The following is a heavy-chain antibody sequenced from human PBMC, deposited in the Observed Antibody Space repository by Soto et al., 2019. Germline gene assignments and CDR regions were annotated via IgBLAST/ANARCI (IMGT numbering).Heavy chain of an antibody. J-gene: IGHJ4*02. CDR1: GFNFSDYY. Sequence: GGSLRLSCAASGFNFSDYYIHWIRRAPGKGLEWISYISGNGEIIQYAASARGRFTISRDNAENSVYLEMDSLRAEDTALYYCARDVDADFRTDFDYWGRGTLVTVSS. CDR2: ISGNGEII. CDR3: ARDVDADFRTDFDY. D-gene: IGHD4-17*01. V-gene: IGHV3-11*01.